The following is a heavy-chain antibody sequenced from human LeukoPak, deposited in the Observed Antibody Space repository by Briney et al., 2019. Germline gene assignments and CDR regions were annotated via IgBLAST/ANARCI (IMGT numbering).Heavy chain of an antibody. CDR2: TNSDGSYT. CDR3: AIVDQMTTVVTGAFDV. J-gene: IGHJ3*01. CDR1: GFTLSSYW. D-gene: IGHD4-23*01. Sequence: HPGGSLRLSCAASGFTLSSYWMNWVRQAPGKGLVWVARTNSDGSYTDYADSVKGRFTISRDNSKNTLYLQMNSLRAEDTAVYYCAIVDQMTTVVTGAFDVWGRGTMVTVSS. V-gene: IGHV3-74*01.